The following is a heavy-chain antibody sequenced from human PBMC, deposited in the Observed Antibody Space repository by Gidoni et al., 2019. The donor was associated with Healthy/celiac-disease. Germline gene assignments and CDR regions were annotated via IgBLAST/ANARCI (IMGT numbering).Heavy chain of an antibody. J-gene: IGHJ6*03. CDR1: GYTFTSYG. CDR2: ISAYNGNT. CDR3: ARDGEVVPAAVYYYYYYYMDV. D-gene: IGHD2-2*01. V-gene: IGHV1-18*01. Sequence: QVQLVQSGAEVKKPGASVKVSCKASGYTFTSYGISWVRQAPGQGLEWMGWISAYNGNTNYAQKLQGRVTMTTDTSTSTAYMELRSLRSDDTAVYYCARDGEVVPAAVYYYYYYYMDVWGKGTTVTVSS.